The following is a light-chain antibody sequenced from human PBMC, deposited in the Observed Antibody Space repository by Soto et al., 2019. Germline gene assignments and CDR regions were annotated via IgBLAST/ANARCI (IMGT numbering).Light chain of an antibody. J-gene: IGLJ1*01. CDR3: SSYTRSSISV. V-gene: IGLV2-14*01. CDR2: DVI. CDR1: SSDVGGYDY. Sequence: QSALPQPASVSGSPGQSITISCTGTSSDVGGYDYVSWYQQHPGKAPTLLIYDVINRPSGVSFRFSGSKSGNTASLTISGLQAEDEAEYYCSSYTRSSISVFGTGTKVTVL.